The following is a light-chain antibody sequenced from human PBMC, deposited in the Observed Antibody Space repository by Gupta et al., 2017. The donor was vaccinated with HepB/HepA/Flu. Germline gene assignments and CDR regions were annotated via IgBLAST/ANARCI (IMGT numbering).Light chain of an antibody. J-gene: IGLJ1*01. CDR1: TSDIGRYTY. V-gene: IGLV2-11*01. Sequence: QSDLSQPRSVSGSPGQSVTISCSGTTSDIGRYTYISWFQHRPGEVPKLLTYDAVKRPSGVPDRFSASKSGVTASLTISGLQSDDEADYYCSSYAGFNTYIFGSGTTVTV. CDR3: SSYAGFNTYI. CDR2: DAV.